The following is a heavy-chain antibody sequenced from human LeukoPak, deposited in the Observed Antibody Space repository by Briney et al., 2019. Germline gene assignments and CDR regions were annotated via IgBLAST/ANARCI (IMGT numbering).Heavy chain of an antibody. CDR1: GGSISSNNW. CDR2: IYHSGST. CDR3: ARGGSGTYYHY. V-gene: IGHV4-4*02. Sequence: SETLSLTCAVSGGSISSNNWWSWVRQPPGKGLEWIGEIYHSGSTNYNPSLKSRVTISVDTSKNQFSLKLSSVTAADTAVYYCARGGSGTYYHYWGQGTLVTVSS. J-gene: IGHJ4*02. D-gene: IGHD1-26*01.